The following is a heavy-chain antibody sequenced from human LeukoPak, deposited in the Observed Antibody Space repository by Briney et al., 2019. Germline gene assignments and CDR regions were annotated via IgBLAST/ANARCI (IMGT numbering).Heavy chain of an antibody. CDR2: ITSSGTSI. J-gene: IGHJ4*02. CDR3: ARDRRTVIMRLFDY. D-gene: IGHD4-17*01. CDR1: GFTFSSYE. Sequence: GGSLRLSCAASGFTFSSYEMNWVRQAPGKGLEWVSYITSSGTSIHYADSVKGRFTISRDNAKNSLYLQMNSLRAEDTAVYYCARDRRTVIMRLFDYWGQGTLVTVSS. V-gene: IGHV3-48*03.